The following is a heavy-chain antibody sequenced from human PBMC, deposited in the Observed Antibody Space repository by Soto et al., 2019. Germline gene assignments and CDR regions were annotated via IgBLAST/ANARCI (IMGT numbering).Heavy chain of an antibody. V-gene: IGHV1-8*01. CDR3: ARSTNDYGDRH. CDR1: GYTFTSYD. Sequence: QVQLVQSGAEVKKPGASVKVSCNASGYTFTSYDINWVRQAAGQGLEWMGWMNPDSGNTGYAQKFQGRVTMTRNTSMSTAYMELSSLRSEDTAVYYCARSTNDYGDRHWGQGTLVTVSS. D-gene: IGHD4-17*01. J-gene: IGHJ4*02. CDR2: MNPDSGNT.